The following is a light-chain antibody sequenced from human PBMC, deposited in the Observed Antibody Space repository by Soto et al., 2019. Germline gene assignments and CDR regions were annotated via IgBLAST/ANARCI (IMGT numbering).Light chain of an antibody. CDR3: LLFFGDIRGV. CDR1: TGTVTSGHF. J-gene: IGLJ3*02. Sequence: QSAVTQEASLTVSPGGTVTLTCGSSTGTVTSGHFPYWFQQKPGQAPRTLIYDTSDKHSWTPARFSGSLLGGKAALTLSGAQPEDEAEYYCLLFFGDIRGVFGGGTKLTVL. CDR2: DTS. V-gene: IGLV7-46*01.